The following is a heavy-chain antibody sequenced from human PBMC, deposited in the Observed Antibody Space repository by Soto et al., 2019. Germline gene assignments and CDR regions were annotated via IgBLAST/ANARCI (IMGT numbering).Heavy chain of an antibody. CDR2: IIPIFGTA. CDR1: GGTFSSYA. CDR3: ARILRNPLFPYYYGMDV. V-gene: IGHV1-69*01. D-gene: IGHD3-10*02. Sequence: QVQLVQSGAEVKKPGSSVKVSCKASGGTFSSYAISWVRQAPGQGLEWMGGIIPIFGTANYAQKFQGRVTITADDSTSTAYMELSSLRSEDKAVYYCARILRNPLFPYYYGMDVWGQGTTVTVSS. J-gene: IGHJ6*02.